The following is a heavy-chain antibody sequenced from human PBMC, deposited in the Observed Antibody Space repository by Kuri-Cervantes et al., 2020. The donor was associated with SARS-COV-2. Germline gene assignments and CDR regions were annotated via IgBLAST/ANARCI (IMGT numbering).Heavy chain of an antibody. CDR3: ASMVRGNYGMDV. CDR2: ICSGGSST. CDR1: GFTFSSYA. J-gene: IGHJ6*02. D-gene: IGHD3-10*01. V-gene: IGHV3-23*03. Sequence: GESLKTSCAASGFTFSSYAMSWVRQAPGKGLEWVSVICSGGSSTYYADSVKGRFTISRDNSKNTLYLQMNSLRAEDTAVYYCASMVRGNYGMDVWGQGTTVTVSS.